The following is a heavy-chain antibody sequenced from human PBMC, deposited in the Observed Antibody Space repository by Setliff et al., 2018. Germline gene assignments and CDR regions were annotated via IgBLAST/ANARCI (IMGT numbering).Heavy chain of an antibody. J-gene: IGHJ4*02. D-gene: IGHD3-3*01. CDR1: GGSISSHY. CDR2: IYYSGST. CDR3: ARRETYYNFWSGYYAY. Sequence: SETLSLTCTVSGGSISSHYWSWIRQPPGKGLEWIGYIYYSGSTNYNPSLKSRVTISVDTSKNQFSLNLSSVTAADTAVYYCARRETYYNFWSGYYAYWGQGTLVTVSS. V-gene: IGHV4-59*11.